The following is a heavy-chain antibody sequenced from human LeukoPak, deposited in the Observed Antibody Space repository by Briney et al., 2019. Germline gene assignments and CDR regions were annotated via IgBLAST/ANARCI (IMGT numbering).Heavy chain of an antibody. Sequence: SETLSLTCTVSGGSISSSSYYWGWIRQPPGKGLEWIGNMYYSGTTYYNPSFQSRVTISVDTSKNQFSLKLSSVTAADTAVYYCATASSGYYSPFEYWGQGTLVTVPS. CDR1: GGSISSSSYY. V-gene: IGHV4-39*07. CDR3: ATASSGYYSPFEY. CDR2: MYYSGTT. D-gene: IGHD3-22*01. J-gene: IGHJ4*01.